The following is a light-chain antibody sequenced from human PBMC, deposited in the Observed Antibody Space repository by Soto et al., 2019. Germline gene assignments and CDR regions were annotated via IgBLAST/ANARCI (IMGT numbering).Light chain of an antibody. CDR2: WAS. V-gene: IGKV4-1*01. J-gene: IGKJ1*01. Sequence: DIVMTQSPDSLAVSXXEXXTXNCXXXQXXXXXXXXXXYLAWYQQKPGQPPKLLISWASTRESGVPDRFSGSGSETDFTLSISSLQAEDVAVYYCQQYYTASRTFGQGTKVEIK. CDR3: QQYYTASRT. CDR1: QXXXXXXXXXXY.